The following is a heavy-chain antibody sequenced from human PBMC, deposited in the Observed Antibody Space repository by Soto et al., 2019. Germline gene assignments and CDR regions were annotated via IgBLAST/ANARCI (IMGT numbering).Heavy chain of an antibody. Sequence: GESLKISCKGSGYSFAGYWITWVRQKPGKGLEWMGRIDPSDSQTYYSPSFRGHVTISVTKSITTVFLQWSSLRASDTAMYYCARQIYDSDTGPNFQYYFNSWGQGTPVTVSS. J-gene: IGHJ4*02. CDR1: GYSFAGYW. CDR2: IDPSDSQT. CDR3: ARQIYDSDTGPNFQYYFNS. V-gene: IGHV5-10-1*01. D-gene: IGHD3-22*01.